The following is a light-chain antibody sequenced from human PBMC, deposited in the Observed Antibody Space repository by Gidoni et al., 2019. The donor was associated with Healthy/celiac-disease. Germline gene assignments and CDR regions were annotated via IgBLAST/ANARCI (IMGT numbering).Light chain of an antibody. J-gene: IGKJ4*01. V-gene: IGKV3-11*01. CDR3: QQRRT. CDR2: VAS. CDR1: QSVSSY. Sequence: ELVLTQSPATLSLSPGERATLSCRASQSVSSYLAWYQQKPGQAPRLLIYVASNRATGIPARFSGSGSGTDFTLTIISLEPEDFAVYYCQQRRTFGGGTKVEIK.